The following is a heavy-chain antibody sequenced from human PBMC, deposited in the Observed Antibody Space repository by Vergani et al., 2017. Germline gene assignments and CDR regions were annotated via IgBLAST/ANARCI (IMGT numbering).Heavy chain of an antibody. CDR2: IIPIFGTA. CDR1: GGTFSSYA. V-gene: IGHV1-69*01. J-gene: IGHJ2*01. CDR3: ASPRETSANWANDAFDI. Sequence: QVQLVQSGAEVKKPGSSVKVSCKASGGTFSSYAISWVRQAPGQGLEWMGGIIPIFGTANYAQKFQGRVTITADESTSTAYMELSSLRSEDTAVYYCASPRETSANWANDAFDIWGRGTLVTVSS. D-gene: IGHD7-27*01.